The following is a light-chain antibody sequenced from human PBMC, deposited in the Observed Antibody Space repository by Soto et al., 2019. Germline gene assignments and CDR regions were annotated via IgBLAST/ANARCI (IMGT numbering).Light chain of an antibody. CDR1: SSDVGAYDF. Sequence: QSVLTQPASVSWSPGQSITISCTGTSSDVGAYDFVSWYQQHPDKAPKLMIYEVSNRPSGVSNRFSGSKSVSTATLTISGLQAEDEDDYYCSSYTSSSTRVFGTGTKVTVL. V-gene: IGLV2-14*03. CDR2: EVS. CDR3: SSYTSSSTRV. J-gene: IGLJ1*01.